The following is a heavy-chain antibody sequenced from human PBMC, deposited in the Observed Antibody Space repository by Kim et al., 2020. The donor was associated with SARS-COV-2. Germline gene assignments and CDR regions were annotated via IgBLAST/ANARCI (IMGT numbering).Heavy chain of an antibody. CDR2: INVDGSTI. Sequence: GGSLRLSCEASGFTLSTYWMYWVRQIPEKGLEWVARINVDGSTITYADSVKGRFSVSRDNTKNTVFLQMNSLRVEDTATYFCARVYCTSPSYNFYHFYGMDVGGKGTTVTVS. D-gene: IGHD2-2*01. CDR3: ARVYCTSPSYNFYHFYGMDV. V-gene: IGHV3-74*03. CDR1: GFTLSTYW. J-gene: IGHJ6*04.